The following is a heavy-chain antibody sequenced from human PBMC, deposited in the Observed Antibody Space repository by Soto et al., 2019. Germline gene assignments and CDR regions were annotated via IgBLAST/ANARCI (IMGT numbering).Heavy chain of an antibody. CDR2: IIPIFGTA. D-gene: IGHD6-6*01. CDR3: ARASQGQLYRMDV. J-gene: IGHJ6*02. CDR1: GGTFISYA. Sequence: SVKVSCKASGGTFISYAIIWVRQAPGQGLEWMGGIIPIFGTANYAQKFQGRVTITADESTSTAYMELSSLRSEDTAVYYCARASQGQLYRMDVWGQGTTVTVSS. V-gene: IGHV1-69*13.